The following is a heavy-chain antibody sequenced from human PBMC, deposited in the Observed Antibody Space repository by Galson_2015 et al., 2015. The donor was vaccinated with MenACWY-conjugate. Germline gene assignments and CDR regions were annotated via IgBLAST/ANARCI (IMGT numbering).Heavy chain of an antibody. CDR3: ARTASSMVRGV. CDR2: ISSSSSTI. Sequence: SLRLSCAASGFTFSSYSMNWVRQAPGKGLEWVSYISSSSSTIYYADSVKGRFTISRDNAKNSLYLQMNSLRAEDTAVYYCARTASSMVRGVWGQGTLVTVSS. D-gene: IGHD3-10*01. CDR1: GFTFSSYS. J-gene: IGHJ4*02. V-gene: IGHV3-48*04.